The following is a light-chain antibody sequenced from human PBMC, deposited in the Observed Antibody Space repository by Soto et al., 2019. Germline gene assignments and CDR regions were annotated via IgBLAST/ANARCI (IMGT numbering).Light chain of an antibody. Sequence: EIVLTQSPGTLSLSPGERATLSCRARQSVSSSYLAWYQQKPGQAPRLLIYGASSRATGIPDAFSGSGSGTDFTLTVSSLEPQDFAVYYCQQYGSSRWTFGPGTKVEI. CDR2: GAS. CDR3: QQYGSSRWT. J-gene: IGKJ1*01. V-gene: IGKV3-20*01. CDR1: QSVSSSY.